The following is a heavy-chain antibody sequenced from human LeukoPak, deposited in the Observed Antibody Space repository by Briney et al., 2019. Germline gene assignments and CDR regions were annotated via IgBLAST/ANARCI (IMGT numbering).Heavy chain of an antibody. CDR2: IIPIFGTA. J-gene: IGHJ5*02. V-gene: IGHV1-69*01. Sequence: GSSVKVSCKASGGTFSSYAISWVRQAPGQGLEWMGGIIPIFGTANYAQKFQGRVTITADESTSTAYMELSSLRSEDTAVYYCATHNWNDVGGWFDPWGQGTLVTVSS. D-gene: IGHD1-20*01. CDR3: ATHNWNDVGGWFDP. CDR1: GGTFSSYA.